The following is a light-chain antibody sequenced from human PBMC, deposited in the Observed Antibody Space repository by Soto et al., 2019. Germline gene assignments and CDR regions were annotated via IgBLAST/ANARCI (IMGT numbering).Light chain of an antibody. CDR2: QDF. CDR1: KLGDKY. J-gene: IGLJ2*01. V-gene: IGLV3-1*01. CDR3: QAWDSTSGV. Sequence: SYELTQPPSVSVSPGQTASITCSGDKLGDKYTCWYQQKPGQSPVVVIYQDFKRPSGIPERFSGSNSGNTATLTISGTQAMDEADYYCQAWDSTSGVFGGGTQLTVL.